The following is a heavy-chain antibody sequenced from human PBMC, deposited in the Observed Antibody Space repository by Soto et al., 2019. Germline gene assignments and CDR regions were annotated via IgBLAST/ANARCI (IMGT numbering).Heavy chain of an antibody. D-gene: IGHD4-17*01. V-gene: IGHV1-18*01. J-gene: IGHJ4*02. CDR1: GYPFSGYA. Sequence: QVQLVQSGSEVKKPGASVKVSCKASGYPFSGYAIGWVRQAPGQGLEWMGWISAYNGNTNFAQKFQGRVTLTTDTSTITAYMVLRSLRSDATAVYYCARPSTVYGDYVWSFPYWGQGTLVSVSS. CDR3: ARPSTVYGDYVWSFPY. CDR2: ISAYNGNT.